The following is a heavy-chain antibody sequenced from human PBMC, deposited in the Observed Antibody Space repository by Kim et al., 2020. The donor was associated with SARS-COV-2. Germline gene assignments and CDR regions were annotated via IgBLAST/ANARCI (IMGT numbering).Heavy chain of an antibody. CDR1: GGSFSGYY. J-gene: IGHJ4*02. Sequence: SETLSLTCAVYGGSFSGYYWSWIRQPPGKGLEWIGEINHSGSTNYNPSLKSRVTISVDTSKNQFSLKLSSVTAADTAVYYCARGLKPLWFGEDYWGQGTRVTVTS. V-gene: IGHV4-34*01. D-gene: IGHD3-10*01. CDR3: ARGLKPLWFGEDY. CDR2: INHSGST.